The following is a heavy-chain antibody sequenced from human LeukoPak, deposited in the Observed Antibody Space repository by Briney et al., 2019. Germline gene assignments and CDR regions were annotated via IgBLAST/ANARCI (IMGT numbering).Heavy chain of an antibody. CDR2: IYYSGST. V-gene: IGHV4-59*01. D-gene: IGHD2-2*01. Sequence: PSETLSLTCAVYGGSFSGYYWSWIRQPPGKGLEWIGYIYYSGSTNYNPSLKSRVTISVDTSKNQFSLKLSSVTAADTAVYYCARGFGNFCSSTSCYGGPYYYGMDVWGQGTTVTVSS. CDR1: GGSFSGYY. CDR3: ARGFGNFCSSTSCYGGPYYYGMDV. J-gene: IGHJ6*02.